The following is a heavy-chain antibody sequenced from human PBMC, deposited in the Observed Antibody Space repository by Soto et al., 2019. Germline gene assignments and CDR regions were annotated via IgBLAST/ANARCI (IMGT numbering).Heavy chain of an antibody. D-gene: IGHD6-19*01. J-gene: IGHJ4*02. V-gene: IGHV4-30-4*01. CDR2: IYYSGST. Sequence: PSETLSLTCTFSGGSISRGDYSWGWFAQPPEKGLEWIGYIYYSGSTYYNPSLKSRVTISVDTSKNQFSLKLSSVTAADTAVYYCARFSSGWYYFDYWGQGTLVTVSS. CDR3: ARFSSGWYYFDY. CDR1: GGSISRGDYS.